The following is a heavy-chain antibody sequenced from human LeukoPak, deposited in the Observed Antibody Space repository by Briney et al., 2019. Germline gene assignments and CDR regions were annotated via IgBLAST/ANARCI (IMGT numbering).Heavy chain of an antibody. CDR3: ARDLPVAAADY. CDR2: ISSSSSTI. CDR1: GFTFNNYD. Sequence: PGGSLRLSCAASGFTFNNYDMNWVRQAPGKGLEWVSHISSSSSTIYYADSVKGRSTISRDNAKKPLYLQMNSLRDEGTAVYYCARDLPVAAADYWGQGTLVTVSS. V-gene: IGHV3-48*02. D-gene: IGHD2-2*01. J-gene: IGHJ4*02.